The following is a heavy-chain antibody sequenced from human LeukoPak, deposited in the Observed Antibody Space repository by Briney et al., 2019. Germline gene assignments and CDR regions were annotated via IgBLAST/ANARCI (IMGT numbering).Heavy chain of an antibody. CDR2: ISWEGGNT. D-gene: IGHD3-10*01. Sequence: GGSLRLSCTASGFTFDDYAMHWVRQVPGKGLEWVSLISWEGGNTYYADSVKGRFTISRDNSKNSLYLQMNSLGAEDTAVYYCATQYYYGSGSYYYYMDVWGKGTTVTISS. V-gene: IGHV3-43D*03. CDR1: GFTFDDYA. CDR3: ATQYYYGSGSYYYYMDV. J-gene: IGHJ6*03.